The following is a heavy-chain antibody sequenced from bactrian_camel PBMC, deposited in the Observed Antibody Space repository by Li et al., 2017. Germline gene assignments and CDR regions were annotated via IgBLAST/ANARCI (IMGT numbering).Heavy chain of an antibody. D-gene: IGHD2*01. CDR1: GYASITNA. V-gene: IGHV3S53*01. Sequence: HVQLVESGGGSVQAGGSLRLSCAATGYASITNAMGWFRQAPGKEREEVARLDKDGSDTYVDSVKGRFTISRDIAKNTLYLQLNSLKPEDTAMYYCAADRWPEGYWPRCDFAHWGQGTQVTVS. CDR3: AADRWPEGYWPRCDFAH. J-gene: IGHJ4*01. CDR2: LDKDGSD.